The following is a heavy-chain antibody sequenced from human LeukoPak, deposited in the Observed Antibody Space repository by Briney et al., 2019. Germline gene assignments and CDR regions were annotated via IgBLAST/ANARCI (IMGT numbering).Heavy chain of an antibody. Sequence: GASVKVSCKASGYTFTDYYMHWVRQAPGQGLEWMGWINPNSGGTNYAQKFQGRVTMTRDTSISTAYMELSRLRSDDTAVYYCARATAVAGPGYYYMDVWGKGTTVTVSS. V-gene: IGHV1-2*02. D-gene: IGHD6-19*01. CDR3: ARATAVAGPGYYYMDV. CDR1: GYTFTDYY. J-gene: IGHJ6*03. CDR2: INPNSGGT.